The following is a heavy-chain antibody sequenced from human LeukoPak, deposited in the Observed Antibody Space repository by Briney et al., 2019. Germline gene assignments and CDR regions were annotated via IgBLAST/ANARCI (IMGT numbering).Heavy chain of an antibody. Sequence: ASVKVSCKASGYSLISYDINWVRQAAGQGLEWMGWMNPNSGRTGYAQTLQGRVTMTRDTSLNTAYMELSSLKSEDTAIYYCAREGLPYAMDVWGQGTTVTVSS. CDR3: AREGLPYAMDV. CDR2: MNPNSGRT. D-gene: IGHD2-15*01. CDR1: GYSLISYD. J-gene: IGHJ6*02. V-gene: IGHV1-8*01.